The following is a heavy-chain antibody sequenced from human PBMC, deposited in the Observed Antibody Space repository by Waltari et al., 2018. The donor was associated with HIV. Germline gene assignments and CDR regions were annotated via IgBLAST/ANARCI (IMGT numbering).Heavy chain of an antibody. V-gene: IGHV4-39*07. D-gene: IGHD3-10*01. J-gene: IGHJ6*02. CDR1: GGSISSSSYY. Sequence: QLQLQESGPGLVKPSETLSLTCTVSGGSISSSSYYWGWIRQPPGQGLEWIGSIYYSGSTYYNPSLKSRVTISVDTSKNQFSLKLSSVTAADTAVYYCASSGSSRWFGELSYYYYYGMDVWGQGTTVTVSS. CDR2: IYYSGST. CDR3: ASSGSSRWFGELSYYYYYGMDV.